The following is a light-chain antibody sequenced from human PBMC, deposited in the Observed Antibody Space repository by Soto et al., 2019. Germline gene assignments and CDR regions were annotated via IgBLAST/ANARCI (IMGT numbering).Light chain of an antibody. Sequence: EIVLTQSPGTLSLSPGETATLSCRASQSVRSKYLAWYQQKPGQAPRFLIYDASSRAPGIPDRFSGSGSGTDFTLTISRLEPEDFAVYYCQQYGSSPLTFGGGTKVEIK. J-gene: IGKJ4*01. CDR1: QSVRSKY. CDR3: QQYGSSPLT. V-gene: IGKV3-20*01. CDR2: DAS.